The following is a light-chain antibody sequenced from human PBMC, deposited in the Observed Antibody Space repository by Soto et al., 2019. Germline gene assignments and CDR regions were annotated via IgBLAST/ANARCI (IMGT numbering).Light chain of an antibody. CDR2: KDS. J-gene: IGLJ2*01. Sequence: SYELTQPPSVSVSPGQTARITCSGDALPKQYAYWYQQKPGQAPVLVIYKDSERPSGIPERFSGSSSGTTVTLTISGVQAEDEADYYCQSADSSGTVVVFGGGTQLTVL. CDR1: ALPKQY. CDR3: QSADSSGTVVV. V-gene: IGLV3-25*03.